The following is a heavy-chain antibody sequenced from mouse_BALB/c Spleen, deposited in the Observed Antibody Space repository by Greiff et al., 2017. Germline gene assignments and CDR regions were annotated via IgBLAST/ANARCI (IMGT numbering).Heavy chain of an antibody. CDR3: ARGPYDGYYGFDY. CDR2: ISSGGSYT. Sequence: EVKLMESGGDLVKPGGSLKLSCAASGFTFSSYGMSWVRQTPDKRLEWVATISSGGSYTYYPDSVKGRFTISRDNAKNTLYLQMSSLKSEDTAMYYCARGPYDGYYGFDYWGQGTTLTVSS. V-gene: IGHV5-6*02. J-gene: IGHJ2*01. D-gene: IGHD2-3*01. CDR1: GFTFSSYG.